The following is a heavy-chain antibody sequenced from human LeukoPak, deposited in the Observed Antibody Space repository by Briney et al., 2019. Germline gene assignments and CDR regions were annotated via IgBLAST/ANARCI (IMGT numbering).Heavy chain of an antibody. CDR2: IIPIFGTT. CDR3: ARGFYGSGSQVRDYFYYMDV. CDR1: GGTFSSHA. D-gene: IGHD3-10*01. J-gene: IGHJ6*03. V-gene: IGHV1-69*13. Sequence: SVKVSCKASGGTFSSHAVSWVRQAPGQGLEWMGGIIPIFGTTNYAQSFQGRVTITADESTSTAYMDLSSLRSEDTAVYYCARGFYGSGSQVRDYFYYMDVWGKGTTVTVSS.